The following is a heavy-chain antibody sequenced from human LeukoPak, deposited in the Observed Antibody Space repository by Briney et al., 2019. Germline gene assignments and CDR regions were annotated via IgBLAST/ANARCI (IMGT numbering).Heavy chain of an antibody. CDR2: IDYSGSI. D-gene: IGHD3-10*01. Sequence: SETLSLTCAVNAGSFTGYYWSWIRQAPGKGLEWIGEIDYSGSISYNPSLRSRVTISVDTFKNQFSLNLKSVTAADRAIYYCARGGYGPGSHFRYWGQGTLVTVSS. CDR3: ARGGYGPGSHFRY. J-gene: IGHJ4*02. V-gene: IGHV4-34*01. CDR1: AGSFTGYY.